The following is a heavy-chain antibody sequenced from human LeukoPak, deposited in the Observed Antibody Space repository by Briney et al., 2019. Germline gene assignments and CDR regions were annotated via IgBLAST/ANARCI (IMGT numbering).Heavy chain of an antibody. J-gene: IGHJ4*02. CDR2: IIPIFGTA. Sequence: SVKVSCKASGGTFSSYAISWVRQAPGQGLEWMGGIIPIFGTANYAQKFQGRVTITTDESTSTAYMELSSLRSEDTAVYYCARGYYYDSSGYFAYWGQGTLVTVSS. CDR1: GGTFSSYA. D-gene: IGHD3-22*01. V-gene: IGHV1-69*05. CDR3: ARGYYYDSSGYFAY.